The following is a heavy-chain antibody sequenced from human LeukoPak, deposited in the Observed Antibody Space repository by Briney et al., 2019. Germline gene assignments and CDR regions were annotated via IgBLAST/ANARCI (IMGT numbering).Heavy chain of an antibody. J-gene: IGHJ4*02. CDR2: IIPIFGTA. Sequence: SVKVSCKASGGTFSSYAISWVRQAPGQGLEWMGGIIPIFGTANYAQKFQGRVTITTDESTSTAYMELSSLRSEDTAVYYCARGYYYDSSGYFAYWGQGTLVTVSS. CDR1: GGTFSSYA. D-gene: IGHD3-22*01. V-gene: IGHV1-69*05. CDR3: ARGYYYDSSGYFAY.